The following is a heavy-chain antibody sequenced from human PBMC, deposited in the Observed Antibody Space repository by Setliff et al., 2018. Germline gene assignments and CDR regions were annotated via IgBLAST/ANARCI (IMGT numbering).Heavy chain of an antibody. Sequence: ASVKVSCKASGYTFTNYYIDWVRQAPGQGLEWMGIINPRAGTTSYAQKLQGRVTMTRDTSTNTVYMELSSLRSEDTAVYYCARGGSPDCSTAGCRYGDYVYWGQGSQVTVSS. CDR1: GYTFTNYY. D-gene: IGHD2-2*01. V-gene: IGHV1-46*03. CDR3: ARGGSPDCSTAGCRYGDYVY. CDR2: INPRAGTT. J-gene: IGHJ4*02.